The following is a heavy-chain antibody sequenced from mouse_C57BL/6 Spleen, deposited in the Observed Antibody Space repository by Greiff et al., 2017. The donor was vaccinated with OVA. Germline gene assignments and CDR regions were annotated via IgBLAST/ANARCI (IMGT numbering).Heavy chain of an antibody. CDR1: GFTFSNYW. CDR2: IRLKSDNYAT. Sequence: EVMLVESGGGLVQPGGSMKLSCVASGFTFSNYWMNWVRQSPEKGLEWVAQIRLKSDNYATHYAESVKGRFTISRDDSKSSVYLQMNNLRAEDTGIYYCTVPITTVVATGYFDVWGTGTTVTVSS. V-gene: IGHV6-3*01. D-gene: IGHD1-1*01. CDR3: TVPITTVVATGYFDV. J-gene: IGHJ1*03.